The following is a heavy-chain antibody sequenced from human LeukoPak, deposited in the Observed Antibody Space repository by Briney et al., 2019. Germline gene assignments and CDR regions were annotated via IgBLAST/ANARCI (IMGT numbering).Heavy chain of an antibody. CDR3: ASGPPFLKYFEY. Sequence: GGALRLSCAASGFTFSTYVMNWFRQAPGKGLEWVSTISVGAEYIFYADSVKGRFTISRDDSNNALYLQMHSLRAEDTALYYCASGPPFLKYFEYWGQGTLVTVSS. V-gene: IGHV3-23*01. J-gene: IGHJ4*02. CDR1: GFTFSTYV. CDR2: ISVGAEYI. D-gene: IGHD3-3*01.